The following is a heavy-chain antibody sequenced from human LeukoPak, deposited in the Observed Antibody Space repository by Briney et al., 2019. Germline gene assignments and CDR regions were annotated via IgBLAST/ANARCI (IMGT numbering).Heavy chain of an antibody. V-gene: IGHV3-74*01. CDR2: INSDGSST. J-gene: IGHJ4*02. D-gene: IGHD6-19*01. Sequence: GGSLRLSCAASGFTFSSYWMHWVRQAPGKGLVWVSRINSDGSSTSYADSVKGRFTISRDNAKNTLYLQMNSLRAEDTAVYYCARGGARLVRGLDYWGRGTLVTVSP. CDR3: ARGGARLVRGLDY. CDR1: GFTFSSYW.